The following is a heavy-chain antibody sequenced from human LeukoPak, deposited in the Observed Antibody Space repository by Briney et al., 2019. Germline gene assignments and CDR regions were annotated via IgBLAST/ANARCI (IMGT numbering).Heavy chain of an antibody. Sequence: SETLSLTCSVSGGSISTYSWSWIRQPAGKVLEWIGRINTGGSTNYNASLKGRVTMSVDTSKNQYSLSLSSVTAADTAVYYCARETSGYTGHGNFDYWGQGTLVTVSS. CDR3: ARETSGYTGHGNFDY. D-gene: IGHD5-12*01. V-gene: IGHV4-4*07. CDR1: GGSISTYS. CDR2: INTGGST. J-gene: IGHJ4*02.